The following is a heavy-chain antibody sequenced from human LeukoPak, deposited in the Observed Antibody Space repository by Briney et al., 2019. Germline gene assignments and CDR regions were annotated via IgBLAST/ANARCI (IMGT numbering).Heavy chain of an antibody. V-gene: IGHV3-23*01. J-gene: IGHJ4*02. CDR2: ISGSGGST. CDR1: GFTFSSYA. CDR3: ARVFSSGWYGGFDY. D-gene: IGHD6-19*01. Sequence: PGGSLRLSCAASGFTFSSYAMSWVRQAPGKGLEWVSAISGSGGSTYYADSVKGRFTISRDNAKNSLYLQMNSLRAEDTALYYCARVFSSGWYGGFDYWGQGTLVTVSS.